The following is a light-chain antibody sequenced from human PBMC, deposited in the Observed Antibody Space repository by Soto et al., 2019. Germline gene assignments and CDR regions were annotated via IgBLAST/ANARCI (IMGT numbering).Light chain of an antibody. V-gene: IGLV1-44*01. J-gene: IGLJ2*01. Sequence: QSVLTQAPSASGTPGQRVTISCSGARSNIGTNTVNWYQQLPGTAPKLLIYRNNQRPSGVPDRFSGSKSGTSASLAISGLQSEDEADYYCAAWDDSLNGHVVFGGGTQLTVL. CDR2: RNN. CDR1: RSNIGTNT. CDR3: AAWDDSLNGHVV.